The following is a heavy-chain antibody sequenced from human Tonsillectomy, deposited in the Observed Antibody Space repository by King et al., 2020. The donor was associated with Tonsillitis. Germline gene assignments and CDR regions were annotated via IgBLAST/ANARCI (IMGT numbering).Heavy chain of an antibody. J-gene: IGHJ4*02. V-gene: IGHV3-23*04. CDR2: ISGSGGST. CDR1: GFTFSSYV. D-gene: IGHD6-19*01. Sequence: VQLVESGGGLVQPGGSLRLSCAASGFTFSSYVMSWVRQAPGKGLEWVSAISGSGGSTYYADSVKGRFTMSRDKSKNTLYLQMNSLRAEDTAVYYCAKVGEQWLTNFDYWGQGTLVTVSS. CDR3: AKVGEQWLTNFDY.